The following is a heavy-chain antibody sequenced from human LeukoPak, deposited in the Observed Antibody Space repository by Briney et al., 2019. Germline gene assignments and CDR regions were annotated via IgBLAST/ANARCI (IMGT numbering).Heavy chain of an antibody. V-gene: IGHV4-4*07. J-gene: IGHJ5*02. D-gene: IGHD3-3*01. CDR3: ARDLYDFWSGSNWFDP. CDR2: IYTSGST. CDR1: GGSISSYY. Sequence: SETLSLTCTVSGGSISSYYWSWIRQPAGKGLEWIGRIYTSGSTNYNPSLKSRVTMSVVTSKNQFSLKLSSVTAADTAVYYCARDLYDFWSGSNWFDPWGQGTLVTVSS.